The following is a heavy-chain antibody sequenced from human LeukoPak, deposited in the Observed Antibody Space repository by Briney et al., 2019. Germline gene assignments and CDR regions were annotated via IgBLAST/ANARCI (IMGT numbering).Heavy chain of an antibody. CDR3: AKVRMITMIAYDAFDI. CDR2: ISGSSSST. Sequence: GGSLRLSCAASGFTFSTYAMNWVRQAPGKGLEWVSAISGSSSSTYYADSVKGRFTISRDNSKNTLYLQMNSLRAEDTAVYYCAKVRMITMIAYDAFDIWGQGTMVTVSS. J-gene: IGHJ3*02. V-gene: IGHV3-23*01. CDR1: GFTFSTYA. D-gene: IGHD3-22*01.